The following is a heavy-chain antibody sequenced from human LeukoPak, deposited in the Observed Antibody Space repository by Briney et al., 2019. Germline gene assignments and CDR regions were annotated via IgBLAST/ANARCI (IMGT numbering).Heavy chain of an antibody. Sequence: GGAVPVSLVGCGLTYSQEWWSGVRQARGRGREGVGRIKNKTDGGTTDYAAPVKGRFTISRDDSKNTLYLQMNSLKTEDTAVYYCTTLNMVVAATPDNYWGQGTLVTVSS. V-gene: IGHV3-15*01. CDR3: TTLNMVVAATPDNY. J-gene: IGHJ4*02. CDR2: IKNKTDGGTT. CDR1: GLTYSQEW. D-gene: IGHD2-15*01.